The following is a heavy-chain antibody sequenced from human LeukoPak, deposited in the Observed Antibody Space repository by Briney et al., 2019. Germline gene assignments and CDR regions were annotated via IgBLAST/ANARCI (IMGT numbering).Heavy chain of an antibody. CDR2: INYSGST. D-gene: IGHD5-12*01. CDR3: ARGRGGYPD. Sequence: PGGSLRLSCAVSGFSFSTYSMNWIRQPPGKGLEWIGEINYSGSTNYNPSLKSRVTISVDTSKNQFSLKLSSVTAADTAVYYCARGRGGYPDWGQGTMVTVSS. J-gene: IGHJ3*01. CDR1: GFSFSTYS. V-gene: IGHV4-34*01.